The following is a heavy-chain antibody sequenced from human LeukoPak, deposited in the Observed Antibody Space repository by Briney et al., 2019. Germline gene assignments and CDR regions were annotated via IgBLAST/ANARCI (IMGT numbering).Heavy chain of an antibody. J-gene: IGHJ4*02. V-gene: IGHV3-21*01. CDR2: ISSSSSYI. CDR3: ARRDSSGYYYYYPLYY. CDR1: GFTFSSYS. Sequence: GGSLRLSCAASGFTFSSYSMNWVRQAPGKGLEWVSSISSSSSYIYYADSVKGRFTISRDNAKNSLYLQMNSLRAEDTAVYYCARRDSSGYYYYYPLYYWGQGTLVTVSS. D-gene: IGHD3-22*01.